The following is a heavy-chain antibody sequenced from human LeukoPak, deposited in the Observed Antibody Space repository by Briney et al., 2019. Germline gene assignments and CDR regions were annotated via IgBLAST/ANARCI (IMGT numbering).Heavy chain of an antibody. CDR2: IKQDGSEK. CDR1: EFTFSAYW. D-gene: IGHD2-15*01. J-gene: IGHJ3*02. CDR3: ARHRSGGSPDDAFDI. V-gene: IGHV3-7*01. Sequence: GGSLRLSCAASEFTFSAYWMSWVRQAPGKGLEWVADIKQDGSEKYYVDSVKGRFTISRQNAKNSLFLQMNSLRAEDTAVYYCARHRSGGSPDDAFDIWGQGTMDTVSS.